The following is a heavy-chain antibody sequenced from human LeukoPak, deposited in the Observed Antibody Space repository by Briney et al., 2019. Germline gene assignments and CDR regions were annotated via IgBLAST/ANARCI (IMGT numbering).Heavy chain of an antibody. CDR3: ARGGLRGYSYGQRFDY. CDR1: GDSISTYY. CDR2: IYYSGST. D-gene: IGHD5-18*01. V-gene: IGHV4-59*12. J-gene: IGHJ4*02. Sequence: SETLSLTCNVSGDSISTYYWSWIRQPPGKGLHWIGHIYYSGSTDYNPSLMSRVTISVDTSKNRFSLRLSSVTAADTAVYYCARGGLRGYSYGQRFDYWGQGILVTVSS.